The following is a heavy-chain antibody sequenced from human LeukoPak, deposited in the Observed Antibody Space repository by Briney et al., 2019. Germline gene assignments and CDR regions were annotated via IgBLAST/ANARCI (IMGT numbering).Heavy chain of an antibody. CDR3: AIAGLGFGEFRGLDY. J-gene: IGHJ4*02. CDR2: ISTSSYYI. Sequence: TGACLTLSCAASGFTLSSYTMDCVSQAPGKGLEWDSSISTSSYYIYYADSVKGRFTISRDNAKTSLLLQMNSLRAEDTAVYYCAIAGLGFGEFRGLDYWGQGTLVTVSS. CDR1: GFTLSSYT. V-gene: IGHV3-21*01. D-gene: IGHD3-10*01.